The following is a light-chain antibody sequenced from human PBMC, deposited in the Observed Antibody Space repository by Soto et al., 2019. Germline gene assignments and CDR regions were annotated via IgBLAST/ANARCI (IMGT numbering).Light chain of an antibody. J-gene: IGKJ4*01. V-gene: IGKV3-11*01. CDR1: QSISFH. CDR2: DAS. CDR3: QHRTNWPSLT. Sequence: EIVLTQSPATLSLSPGERATLSCRASQSISFHLAWYQQRPGQAPRLLIYDASNRASGIPARFSGSGSGTYFTLTISSLQSEDFAVYYCQHRTNWPSLTFGGGTKVE.